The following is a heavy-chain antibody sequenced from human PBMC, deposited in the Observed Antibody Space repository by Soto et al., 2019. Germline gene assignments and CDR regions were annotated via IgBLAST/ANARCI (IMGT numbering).Heavy chain of an antibody. Sequence: GSMIHSCAASGFTFSSYAMIWVRQAPGKGLEWVSAISGRGASTYFADSVKGRFTISRDNSKNTLSLQMNSLRVDETGIYYCAKAGRGYSYSYYFDYWGQGTLVTVSS. CDR3: AKAGRGYSYSYYFDY. CDR2: ISGRGAST. CDR1: GFTFSSYA. V-gene: IGHV3-23*01. J-gene: IGHJ4*02. D-gene: IGHD5-18*01.